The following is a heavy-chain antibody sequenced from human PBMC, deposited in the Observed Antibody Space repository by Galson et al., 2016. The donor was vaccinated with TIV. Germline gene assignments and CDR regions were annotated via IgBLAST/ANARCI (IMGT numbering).Heavy chain of an antibody. V-gene: IGHV1-69*05. D-gene: IGHD3-16*01. CDR3: ARGSFGGGVHRYSFDF. CDR1: GGTFSSST. CDR2: VIPLSGTT. Sequence: SVKVSCKASGGTFSSSTITWVRQAPGQGLEWMGGVIPLSGTTTYAQKFQGRLAFTTDESSSTTYMDLSSLRSQDTAIYYCARGSFGGGVHRYSFDFWGQGTLVTVSS. J-gene: IGHJ4*02.